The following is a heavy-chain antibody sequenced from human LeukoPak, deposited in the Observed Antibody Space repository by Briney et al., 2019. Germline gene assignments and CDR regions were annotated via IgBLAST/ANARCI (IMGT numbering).Heavy chain of an antibody. CDR2: IYHSGST. J-gene: IGHJ4*02. CDR3: AREELGEHGLDY. Sequence: PSETLSLTCTVSGVSISSSNSYWGWIRQPPGAGLEWIGSIYHSGSTYYNPSLKSRVTILLDMSKNQFSLKLSSVTAADTAVYYCAREELGEHGLDYWGQGTLVTVSS. CDR1: GVSISSSNSY. V-gene: IGHV4-39*07. D-gene: IGHD3-10*01.